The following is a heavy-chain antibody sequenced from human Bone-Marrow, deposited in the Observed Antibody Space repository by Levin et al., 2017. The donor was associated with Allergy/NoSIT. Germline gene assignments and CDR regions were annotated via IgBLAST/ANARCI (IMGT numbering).Heavy chain of an antibody. CDR1: GFTFSNYA. CDR2: VSFNGKNK. J-gene: IGHJ4*02. Sequence: PGGSLRLSCTASGFTFSNYALHWVRLAPGKGLEWLSVVSFNGKNKYYGDSVQGRFTISRDNSNDTLYLQMNNLRGQDSAMYFCARSIGLLGGLDYWGQGTPVTVSS. V-gene: IGHV3-30*04. CDR3: ARSIGLLGGLDY. D-gene: IGHD3-16*01.